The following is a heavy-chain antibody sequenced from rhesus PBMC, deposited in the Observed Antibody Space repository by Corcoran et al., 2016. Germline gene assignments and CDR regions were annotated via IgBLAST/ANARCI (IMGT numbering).Heavy chain of an antibody. CDR1: GYSFTGSW. V-gene: IGHV5-43*01. CDR2: IYPVYSDT. Sequence: EVQLVQSGAEVKRPGESLRISCKTSGYSFTGSWISWVRQVPGKGLEWMGMIYPVYSDTIYSPSFQGQVTIAADRTISTAYLQWSSLKASDTATYYCAKDNPGWTGYYFYWGQGVLVTVSS. CDR3: AKDNPGWTGYYFY. J-gene: IGHJ4*01. D-gene: IGHD3-3*01.